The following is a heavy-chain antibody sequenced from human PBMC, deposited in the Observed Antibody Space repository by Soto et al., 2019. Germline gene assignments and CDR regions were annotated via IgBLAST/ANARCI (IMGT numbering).Heavy chain of an antibody. CDR2: ISSSGTTI. J-gene: IGHJ6*02. Sequence: LRVSCAASGFTFSSYEMNWVRQAPGKGLEWVSYISSSGTTIYYADSVKGRFTISRDNAKNSLYLKMNSLRVDDTAIYYCARARVVGATDYGMDVWGQGTTVTVSS. CDR3: ARARVVGATDYGMDV. CDR1: GFTFSSYE. V-gene: IGHV3-48*03. D-gene: IGHD1-26*01.